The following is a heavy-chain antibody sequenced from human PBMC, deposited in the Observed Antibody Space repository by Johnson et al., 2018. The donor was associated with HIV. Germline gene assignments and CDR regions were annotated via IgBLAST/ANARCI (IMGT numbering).Heavy chain of an antibody. D-gene: IGHD2-15*01. V-gene: IGHV3-74*02. CDR2: IKSDGSSR. CDR1: GFTFSNAW. J-gene: IGHJ3*02. CDR3: ARGFRRGGACDI. Sequence: EVQLVESGGGLVKPGGSLRLSCAASGFTFSNAWMNWVRQAPGKGLQWVGRIKSDGSSRNYADSVKGRFTISRDNAKNTLYVQMNSLKTEDTAVYYCARGFRRGGACDIWGQGTMVTVSS.